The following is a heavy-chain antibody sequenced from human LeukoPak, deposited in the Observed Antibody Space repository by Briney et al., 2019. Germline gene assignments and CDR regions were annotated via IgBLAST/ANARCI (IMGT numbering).Heavy chain of an antibody. CDR3: AKPISGGLAVTADWFHP. CDR2: INANSGTT. J-gene: IGHJ5*01. Sequence: GGSLRLSCVASGFTFSTYDMNWLRQPPGKGLEWVSTINANSGTTSYAASVRGRFTISRDNSKNTLYLQVNTLRADDTATYYCAKPISGGLAVTADWFHPWGQGTLVVVSS. D-gene: IGHD6-19*01. CDR1: GFTFSTYD. V-gene: IGHV3-23*01.